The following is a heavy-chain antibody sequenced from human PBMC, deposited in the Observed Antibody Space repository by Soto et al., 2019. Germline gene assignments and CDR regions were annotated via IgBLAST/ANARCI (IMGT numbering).Heavy chain of an antibody. CDR2: INHSGSA. CDR3: ARGLFSGDAYSGGWYYFDY. Sequence: QVQLQQWGAGLLKPSETLSLTCAVYGGSFSDYSWTWIRQPPGKALEWIGQINHSGSANYNPSLRSRVTISVGTPKNQFSLVVTSVTAADTAVYYCARGLFSGDAYSGGWYYFDYWGQGTLVTVSS. CDR1: GGSFSDYS. V-gene: IGHV4-34*01. D-gene: IGHD3-10*01. J-gene: IGHJ4*02.